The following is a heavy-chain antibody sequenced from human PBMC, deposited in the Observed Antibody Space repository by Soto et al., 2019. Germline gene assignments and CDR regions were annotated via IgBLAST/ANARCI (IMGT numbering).Heavy chain of an antibody. CDR1: GGTFSSHT. D-gene: IGHD4-17*01. Sequence: QDQLVQSGAEVKKPGSSVKVSCKASGGTFSSHTFSWVRQAPGQGLEWMGRIIPALGTATYAQKFQGRVTIPADESATTVYMELNSLRSEDTAVYYCARPDFGDYWYFDLWGRGPLVTVSS. CDR3: ARPDFGDYWYFDL. CDR2: IIPALGTA. J-gene: IGHJ2*01. V-gene: IGHV1-69*08.